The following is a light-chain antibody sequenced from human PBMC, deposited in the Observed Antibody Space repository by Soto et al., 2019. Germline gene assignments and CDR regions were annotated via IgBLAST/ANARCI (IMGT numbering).Light chain of an antibody. J-gene: IGKJ5*01. V-gene: IGKV3-11*01. Sequence: EIVLTQSPATLSLPPGERATLSCRASQSVSSYSAWYQQKPGQAPRLLIYDASNRATGIPARFSGSGSGTDFTLTISSLEPEDFAVYYCHQRQYWPPITFGQGTRLEIK. CDR2: DAS. CDR3: HQRQYWPPIT. CDR1: QSVSSY.